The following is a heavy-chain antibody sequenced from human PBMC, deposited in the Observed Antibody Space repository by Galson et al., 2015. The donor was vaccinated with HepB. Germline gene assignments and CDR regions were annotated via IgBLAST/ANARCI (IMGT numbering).Heavy chain of an antibody. Sequence: SLRLSCAASGFTFSSYWMSWVRQAPGKGLEWVANIKQDGSEKYYVDSVKGRFTISRDNAKNSLYLQMNSLRAEDTAVYYCAREVYDFWSGYGTGRQPFDYWGQGTLVTVSS. D-gene: IGHD3-3*01. CDR2: IKQDGSEK. CDR3: AREVYDFWSGYGTGRQPFDY. J-gene: IGHJ4*02. V-gene: IGHV3-7*03. CDR1: GFTFSSYW.